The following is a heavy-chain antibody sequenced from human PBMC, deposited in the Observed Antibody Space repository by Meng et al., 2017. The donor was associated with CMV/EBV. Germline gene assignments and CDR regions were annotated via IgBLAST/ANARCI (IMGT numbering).Heavy chain of an antibody. D-gene: IGHD5-18*01. J-gene: IGHJ6*02. CDR2: TYYRSKWYN. CDR1: GDRVSSHRAA. Sequence: QTPSLTCAISGDRVSSHRAAWNWIRQSPSRGLEWLGRTYYRSKWYNDYAVSVKSRITINPDTSKNQFSLQLNSVTPEDTAVYYCARDRPAMVYYYYGMDVWGQGTTVTVSS. V-gene: IGHV6-1*01. CDR3: ARDRPAMVYYYYGMDV.